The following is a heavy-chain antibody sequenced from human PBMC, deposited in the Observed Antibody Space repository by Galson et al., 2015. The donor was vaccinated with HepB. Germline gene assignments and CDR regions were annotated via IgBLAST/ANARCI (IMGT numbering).Heavy chain of an antibody. J-gene: IGHJ4*02. V-gene: IGHV3-33*01. Sequence: SLRLSCAASGFTFSSYGMHWVRQAPGKGLEWVAVIWYDGSNKYYADSVKGRFTISRDNSKNTLYLQMNSLRAEDTAVYYCNCGGDSRDFDYWGQGILVTVSS. CDR2: IWYDGSNK. CDR3: NCGGDSRDFDY. CDR1: GFTFSSYG. D-gene: IGHD2-21*02.